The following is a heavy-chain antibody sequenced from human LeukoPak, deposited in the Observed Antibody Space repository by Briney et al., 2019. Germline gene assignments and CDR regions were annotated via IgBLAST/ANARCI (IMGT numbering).Heavy chain of an antibody. D-gene: IGHD6-13*01. CDR3: ARDSRPYSSSWYDLGAGPFDY. CDR2: IKQDGSEK. CDR1: GFTFSSYW. Sequence: PGGSLRLSCAASGFTFSSYWMSWVRQAPGKGLEWVANIKQDGSEKYYVDSVKGRFTIFRDNAKNSLYLQMNSLRAEDTAVYYCARDSRPYSSSWYDLGAGPFDYWGQGTLVTVSS. J-gene: IGHJ4*02. V-gene: IGHV3-7*01.